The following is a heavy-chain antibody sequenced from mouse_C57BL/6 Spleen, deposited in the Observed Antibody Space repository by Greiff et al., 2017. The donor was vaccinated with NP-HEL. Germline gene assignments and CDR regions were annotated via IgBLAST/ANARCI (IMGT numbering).Heavy chain of an antibody. CDR2: IDPNSGGT. CDR3: ARLGYYDYDGPHYYAMDY. D-gene: IGHD2-4*01. V-gene: IGHV1-72*01. Sequence: VQLQQPGAELVKPGASVKLSCKASGYTFTSYWMHWVKQRPGRGLEWIGRIDPNSGGTKYNEKFKSKATLTVDKPSSTAYMQLSSLTSEDSAVYYCARLGYYDYDGPHYYAMDYWGQGTSVTVSS. CDR1: GYTFTSYW. J-gene: IGHJ4*01.